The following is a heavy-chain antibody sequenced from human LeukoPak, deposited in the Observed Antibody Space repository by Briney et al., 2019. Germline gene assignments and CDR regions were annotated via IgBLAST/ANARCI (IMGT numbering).Heavy chain of an antibody. J-gene: IGHJ4*02. CDR1: GGSFSGYY. CDR3: ARRTYDYVWGSYRSAYYFDY. Sequence: SETLFLTCAVYGGSFSGYYWSWIRQPPGKGLEWIGEINHSGSTNYNPSLKSRVTISVDTSKNQFSLKLSSVTAADTAVYYCARRTYDYVWGSYRSAYYFDYWGQGTLVTVSS. D-gene: IGHD3-16*02. CDR2: INHSGST. V-gene: IGHV4-34*01.